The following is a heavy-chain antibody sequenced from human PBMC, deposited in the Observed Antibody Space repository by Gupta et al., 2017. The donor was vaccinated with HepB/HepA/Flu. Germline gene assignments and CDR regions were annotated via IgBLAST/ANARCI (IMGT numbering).Heavy chain of an antibody. CDR2: IYPGDSDT. CDR1: GYSFSSYW. D-gene: IGHD3-3*01. V-gene: IGHV5-51*01. Sequence: EVQLVQSGAEVKKAGESLKISCKGSGYSFSSYWNGLVRQRPGKGLEWMGIIYPGDSDTRYSPSFQGQVTISADKSISTAYLQWCSLKASDTAMYYCARLRNGLGYDAFDIWGQWTMVTVSS. CDR3: ARLRNGLGYDAFDI. J-gene: IGHJ3*02.